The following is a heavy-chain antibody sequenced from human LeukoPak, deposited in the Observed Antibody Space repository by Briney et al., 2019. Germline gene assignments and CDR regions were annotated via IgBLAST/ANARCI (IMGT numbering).Heavy chain of an antibody. CDR2: MNPNSGNT. V-gene: IGHV1-8*03. CDR3: ARRGYSYGYWFDP. J-gene: IGHJ5*02. CDR1: GYTFTSYD. D-gene: IGHD5-18*01. Sequence: ASVKVSCKASGYTFTSYDINWVRQATGQGLEWMGWMNPNSGNTGYAQKFQGRVTITRNTSISTAYMELSSLRSEDTAVYYCARRGYSYGYWFDPWGQGTLVTVSS.